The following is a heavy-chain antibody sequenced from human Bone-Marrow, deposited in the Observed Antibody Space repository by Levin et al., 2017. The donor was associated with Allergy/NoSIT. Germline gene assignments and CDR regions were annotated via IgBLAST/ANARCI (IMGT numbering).Heavy chain of an antibody. CDR2: IWYDGSNK. CDR1: GFTFSDFG. V-gene: IGHV3-33*01. Sequence: GGSLRLSCAASGFTFSDFGIHWVRQAPGKGLEWVAVIWYDGSNKYYTDSVKGRFTISRDNSKNTLYLQMDSLSAEDTAVYYCARDRYSAVAGIEWTHPVDYRGQGALVTVS. D-gene: IGHD6-19*01. CDR3: ARDRYSAVAGIEWTHPVDY. J-gene: IGHJ4*02.